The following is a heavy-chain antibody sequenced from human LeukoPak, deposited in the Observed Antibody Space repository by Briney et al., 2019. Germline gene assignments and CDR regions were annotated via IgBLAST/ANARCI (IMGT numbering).Heavy chain of an antibody. CDR1: GFTFDDYA. CDR3: AGLLSAGFIVATPGGGDY. D-gene: IGHD5-12*01. J-gene: IGHJ4*02. Sequence: PGGSLRLSCAASGFTFDDYAMHWVRQAPGKGLEWVSGISWNSGSIGYADSVKGRFTISRDNAKNSLYLQMNSLRAEDTALYYCAGLLSAGFIVATPGGGDYWGQGPLVTVSS. V-gene: IGHV3-9*01. CDR2: ISWNSGSI.